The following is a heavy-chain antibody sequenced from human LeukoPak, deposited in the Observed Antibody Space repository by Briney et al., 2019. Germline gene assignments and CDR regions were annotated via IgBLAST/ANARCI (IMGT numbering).Heavy chain of an antibody. CDR2: IYYSGST. V-gene: IGHV4-59*01. J-gene: IGHJ4*02. CDR1: GGSISSYY. D-gene: IGHD3-10*01. Sequence: PSETLSLTCTVSGGSISSYYWSWIRQPPGKGLEWIGYIYYSGSTNYNPSLKSRVTISVDTSKNQFSLKLSSVTAADTAVYYCAGVRGAFDYWGRGTLVTVSS. CDR3: AGVRGAFDY.